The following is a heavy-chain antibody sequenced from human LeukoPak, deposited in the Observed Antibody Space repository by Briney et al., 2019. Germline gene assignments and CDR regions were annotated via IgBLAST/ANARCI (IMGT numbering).Heavy chain of an antibody. J-gene: IGHJ4*02. Sequence: ASVKVSCKASGYTFTSYDINWVRQATGQGLEWMGWMNPNSGNIGYAQKFQGRVTMTTETSTSTAYMELRSLRSDDTAVYYCAKLVIDSGKPEDFWGQGTLVTVSS. V-gene: IGHV1-8*01. CDR3: AKLVIDSGKPEDF. D-gene: IGHD1-26*01. CDR1: GYTFTSYD. CDR2: MNPNSGNI.